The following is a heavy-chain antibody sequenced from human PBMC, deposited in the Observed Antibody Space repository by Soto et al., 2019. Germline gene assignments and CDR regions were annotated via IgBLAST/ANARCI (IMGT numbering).Heavy chain of an antibody. CDR3: ARETLVRDFPH. CDR2: IYYSGST. D-gene: IGHD6-6*01. Sequence: SETRSVTCTVGGGSGSRCRYYWSWIRHPPGKGLEWIGYIYYSGSTNYNPYLKSRVTISVDTSKNQFSLKLSSVTAADTAVYYCARETLVRDFPHWGHGTPVPVSS. CDR1: GGSGSRCRYY. V-gene: IGHV4-61*01. J-gene: IGHJ1*01.